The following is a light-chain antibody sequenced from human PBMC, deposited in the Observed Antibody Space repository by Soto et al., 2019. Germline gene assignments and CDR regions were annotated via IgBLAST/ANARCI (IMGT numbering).Light chain of an antibody. CDR3: QSYDSSLSGGV. Sequence: QSVLTQPPSVSGAPGQRVTISCTGSSSNIGAGYDVHWYQQLPGTAPKLFIYGNSNRPSGVPDRFSGSKSGTSASLAITGLQAEDEADYYCQSYDSSLSGGVFGGGTQLTVL. V-gene: IGLV1-40*01. CDR2: GNS. J-gene: IGLJ7*01. CDR1: SSNIGAGYD.